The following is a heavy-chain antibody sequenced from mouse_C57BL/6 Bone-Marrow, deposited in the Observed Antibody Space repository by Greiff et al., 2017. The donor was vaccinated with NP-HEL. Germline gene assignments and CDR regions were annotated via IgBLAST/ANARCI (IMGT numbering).Heavy chain of an antibody. CDR2: IYIGNGYT. V-gene: IGHV1-58*01. CDR1: GYTFTSYG. J-gene: IGHJ2*01. D-gene: IGHD1-1*01. Sequence: VQLKQSGAELVRPGSSVKMSCKTSGYTFTSYGINWVKQRPGQGLEWIGYIYIGNGYTEYNDKFKGKATLTSDTSSSTAYMQLSSLTSKDSANYFCARLEAYGSGLDYWGQGTTLTVSS. CDR3: ARLEAYGSGLDY.